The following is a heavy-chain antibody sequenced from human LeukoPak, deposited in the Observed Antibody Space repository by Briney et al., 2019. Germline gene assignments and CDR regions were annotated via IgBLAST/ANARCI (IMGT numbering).Heavy chain of an antibody. CDR2: IIPIFGTA. D-gene: IGHD6-6*01. Sequence: SVKVSCKASGGTFSSYAISWVRQAPGQGLEWMGGIIPIFGTANYAQKFQGRVTMTTDTSTSTAYMELRSLRSDDTAVYYCAVLVLLRDYWGQGTLVTVSS. CDR1: GGTFSSYA. CDR3: AVLVLLRDY. J-gene: IGHJ4*02. V-gene: IGHV1-69*05.